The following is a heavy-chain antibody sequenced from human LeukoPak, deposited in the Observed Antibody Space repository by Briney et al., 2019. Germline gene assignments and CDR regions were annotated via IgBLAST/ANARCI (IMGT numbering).Heavy chain of an antibody. CDR1: RFTFSSYS. CDR2: ISYDGSNK. Sequence: GGSLRLSCAASRFTFSSYSMNWVRQAPGKGLQWVAVISYDGSNKYYADSVKGRFTISRDNSKNTLYLQMNSLRAEDTAVYYCARRAGGYSHPYDYWGQGILVTVSS. J-gene: IGHJ4*02. V-gene: IGHV3-30*03. D-gene: IGHD4-23*01. CDR3: ARRAGGYSHPYDY.